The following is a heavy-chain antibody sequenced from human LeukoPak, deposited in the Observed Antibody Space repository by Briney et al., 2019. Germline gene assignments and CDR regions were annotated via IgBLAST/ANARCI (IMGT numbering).Heavy chain of an antibody. D-gene: IGHD6-6*01. Sequence: ASVKVSCKASGGTFSSYAISWVRQAPGQGLEWMGGIIPIFGTANYAQKFRGRVTITADKSTSTAYMELSSLRSEDTAVYYCARVTEQLVHKTLIYYYYMDVWGKGTTVTVSS. CDR3: ARVTEQLVHKTLIYYYYMDV. CDR2: IIPIFGTA. V-gene: IGHV1-69*06. J-gene: IGHJ6*03. CDR1: GGTFSSYA.